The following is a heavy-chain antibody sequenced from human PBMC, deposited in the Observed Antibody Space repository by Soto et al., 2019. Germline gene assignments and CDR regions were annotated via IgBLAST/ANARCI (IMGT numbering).Heavy chain of an antibody. D-gene: IGHD3-16*01. CDR3: ARGAWGSSPLAS. CDR1: GFNFRNYW. Sequence: EVQLVESGGGLVQPGGSLRLSCAASGFNFRNYWMHWVRQAPGKGLVWVSRIKYDESSTDYADSVYGRFTISRDNAKNSLYLKVKGWRGEDAAVYYWARGAWGSSPLASWGQGTLVTVSP. J-gene: IGHJ5*02. CDR2: IKYDESST. V-gene: IGHV3-74*01.